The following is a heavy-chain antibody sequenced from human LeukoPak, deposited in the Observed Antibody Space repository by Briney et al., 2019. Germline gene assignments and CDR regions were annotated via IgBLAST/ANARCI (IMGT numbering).Heavy chain of an antibody. CDR3: ARDIINWNDEPNFDY. D-gene: IGHD1-1*01. CDR1: GYTFTGYY. Sequence: ASVKVSCKASGYTFTGYYTHWVRQAPGQGLEWMGWINPNSGGTNYAQKFRGRVTMTRDTSISTAYMELSRLRSDGTAVYYCARDIINWNDEPNFDYWGQGTLVTVSS. CDR2: INPNSGGT. V-gene: IGHV1-2*02. J-gene: IGHJ4*02.